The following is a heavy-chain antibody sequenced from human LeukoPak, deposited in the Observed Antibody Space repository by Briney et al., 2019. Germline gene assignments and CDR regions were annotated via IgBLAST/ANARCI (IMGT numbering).Heavy chain of an antibody. CDR2: ISAYNGNT. D-gene: IGHD6-13*01. CDR1: GYTFTSYG. CDR3: ARVPPPGIAAAGDY. Sequence: GASVKVSFKGSGYTFTSYGISWVRQAPGQGLEWMGWISAYNGNTNYPQKLQGRVTMTTDTSTSTAYMELRSLRSDDTAVYYCARVPPPGIAAAGDYWGQGTLVTVSS. J-gene: IGHJ4*02. V-gene: IGHV1-18*04.